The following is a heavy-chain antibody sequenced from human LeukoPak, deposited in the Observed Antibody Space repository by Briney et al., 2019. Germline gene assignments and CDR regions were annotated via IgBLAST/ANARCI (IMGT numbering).Heavy chain of an antibody. CDR2: TNSDGSIT. V-gene: IGHV3-74*01. D-gene: IGHD3-16*02. CDR3: AKDSYYDYVWGSYRYTNQFDY. Sequence: SGGSLRLSCAVSGFTFSGHWMFWVRQAPGKGLAWVSSTNSDGSITGYTDSVKGRFTVSRDNAKNTLYLQMNSLRAEDTAVYYCAKDSYYDYVWGSYRYTNQFDYWGQGTLVTVSS. J-gene: IGHJ4*02. CDR1: GFTFSGHW.